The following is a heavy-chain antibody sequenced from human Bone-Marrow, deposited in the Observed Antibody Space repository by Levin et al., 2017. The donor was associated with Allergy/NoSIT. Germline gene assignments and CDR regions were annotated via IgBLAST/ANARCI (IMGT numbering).Heavy chain of an antibody. D-gene: IGHD6-6*01. J-gene: IGHJ6*03. Sequence: GGSLRLSCAASGFTFSSYGMHWVRQAPGKGLEWVAVIWYDGSNKYYADSVKGRFTISRDNSKNTLYLQMNSLRAEDTAVYYCAGDGVERYGQLVRYYDYYMDVWGKGTTVTVSS. V-gene: IGHV3-33*01. CDR3: AGDGVERYGQLVRYYDYYMDV. CDR2: IWYDGSNK. CDR1: GFTFSSYG.